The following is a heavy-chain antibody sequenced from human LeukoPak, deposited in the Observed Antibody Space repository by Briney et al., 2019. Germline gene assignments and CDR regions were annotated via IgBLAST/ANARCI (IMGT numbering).Heavy chain of an antibody. J-gene: IGHJ4*02. CDR1: GFTVSDYY. V-gene: IGHV3-11*04. CDR2: ISSSGSTI. CDR3: ASPAIAAAAPVIDY. Sequence: GGSLRLSCAASGFTVSDYYMSWLRQAPGKGLEWVSYISSSGSTIYYADSVKGRFTISRDNAKNSLYLQMNSLRAEDTAVYYCASPAIAAAAPVIDYWGQGTLVTVSS. D-gene: IGHD6-13*01.